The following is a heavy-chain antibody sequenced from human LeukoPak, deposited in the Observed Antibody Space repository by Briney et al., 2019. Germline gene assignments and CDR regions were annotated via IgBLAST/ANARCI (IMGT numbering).Heavy chain of an antibody. J-gene: IGHJ4*02. D-gene: IGHD3-16*01. CDR2: IIPILGTA. CDR1: GGTFSSYA. Sequence: SVKVSCKTSGGTFSSYAISGVRQAPGQGLEWMGGIIPILGTANYAQRFQGGETITADEPPSTAYMELSSLRSEDTAVYYCARDPSTSDLAPDYDYWGQGTLVTVSS. CDR3: ARDPSTSDLAPDYDY. V-gene: IGHV1-69*01.